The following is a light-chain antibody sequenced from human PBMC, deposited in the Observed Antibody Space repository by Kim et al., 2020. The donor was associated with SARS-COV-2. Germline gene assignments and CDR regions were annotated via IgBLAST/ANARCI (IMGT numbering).Light chain of an antibody. CDR2: GNS. V-gene: IGLV1-40*01. CDR1: SSNIGAGYA. CDR3: QSYDSSLSGFYV. J-gene: IGLJ1*01. Sequence: QRVTLSCTGSSSNIGAGYAVHWYQQLPGTAPNLLIYGNSNRPSGVPDRFSGSKSGTSASLAITGLQAEDEADYYCQSYDSSLSGFYVFGTGTKVTVL.